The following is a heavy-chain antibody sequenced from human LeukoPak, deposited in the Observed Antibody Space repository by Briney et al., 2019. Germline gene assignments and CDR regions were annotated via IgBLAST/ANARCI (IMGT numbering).Heavy chain of an antibody. CDR2: IYYSGST. D-gene: IGHD2-21*02. Sequence: SETLSLTCTVSGGSISSYYWSWIRQPPGKGLEWIGNIYYSGSTNYNPSLKSRVTISVDMSKKQFSLKLSSVTAADTAVYYCARVVAARGWFDPWGQGTLVTVSS. J-gene: IGHJ5*02. CDR1: GGSISSYY. V-gene: IGHV4-59*01. CDR3: ARVVAARGWFDP.